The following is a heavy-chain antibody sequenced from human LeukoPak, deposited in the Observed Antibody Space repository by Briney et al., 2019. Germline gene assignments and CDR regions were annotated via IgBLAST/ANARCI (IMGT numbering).Heavy chain of an antibody. Sequence: SETLSLTCTVSGGSISSYYWSWIRQPPGKGLEWIGYIYYSGSTNYNPSLKSRVTISVDTSKNQFSLKLSSVTAADTAVYYCARETSNFDYWGQGTLVTVSS. J-gene: IGHJ4*02. CDR1: GGSISSYY. V-gene: IGHV4-59*12. CDR2: IYYSGST. CDR3: ARETSNFDY.